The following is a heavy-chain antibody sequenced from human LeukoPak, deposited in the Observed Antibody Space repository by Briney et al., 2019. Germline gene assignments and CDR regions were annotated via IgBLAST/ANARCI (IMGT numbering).Heavy chain of an antibody. J-gene: IGHJ5*02. V-gene: IGHV1-69*13. Sequence: SVKVSCKASGGTYSSYAISWVRQAPGQGLEWMGGIIPIFGTANYAQKFQGRVTITADESTSTAYMELSSLRSEDTAVYYCARDLEAVVTPGPFDPWGQGTLVTVSS. D-gene: IGHD4-23*01. CDR1: GGTYSSYA. CDR2: IIPIFGTA. CDR3: ARDLEAVVTPGPFDP.